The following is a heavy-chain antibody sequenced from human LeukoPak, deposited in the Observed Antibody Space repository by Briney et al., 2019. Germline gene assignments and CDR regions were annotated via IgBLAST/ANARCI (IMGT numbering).Heavy chain of an antibody. CDR1: GFTFSDYY. Sequence: GGSLRLSCAASGFTFSDYYMSWIRQAPGKGLEWVSYISSSDSTIYYADSVKGRFTISRDNAKNSLYLQMNSLRAEDTAVYYCARDLPCSGGSCPEFDYWGQGTLVTVSS. V-gene: IGHV3-11*04. J-gene: IGHJ4*02. D-gene: IGHD2-15*01. CDR3: ARDLPCSGGSCPEFDY. CDR2: ISSSDSTI.